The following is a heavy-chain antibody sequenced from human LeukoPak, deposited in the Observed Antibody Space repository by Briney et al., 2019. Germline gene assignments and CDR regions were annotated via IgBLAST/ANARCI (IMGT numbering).Heavy chain of an antibody. CDR3: ARLRGRNDFWSGYYHKEYYFDY. CDR2: IYPGDSDT. D-gene: IGHD3-3*01. J-gene: IGHJ4*02. Sequence: GGSLKISFKGSGYSFTSYWIGWVRPMPGKGLEWMGIIYPGDSDTRYSPSFQGQVTISADKSISTAYLQWSSLKASDTAMYYCARLRGRNDFWSGYYHKEYYFDYWGQGTLVTVSS. V-gene: IGHV5-51*01. CDR1: GYSFTSYW.